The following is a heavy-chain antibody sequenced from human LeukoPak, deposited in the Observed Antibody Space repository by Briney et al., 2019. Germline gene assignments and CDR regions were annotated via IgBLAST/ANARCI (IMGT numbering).Heavy chain of an antibody. J-gene: IGHJ3*02. CDR3: ARDRSAMIDAFDI. D-gene: IGHD3-22*01. CDR1: GFTFSNYW. CDR2: IKQDGSEK. Sequence: PGGSLRLSCAASGFTFSNYWMSWVRQAPGKGLEWVANIKQDGSEKYYVDSVKGRFTISRDNAKNSLYLQMNSLRAEDTAVYYCARDRSAMIDAFDIWGQGTMVTVSS. V-gene: IGHV3-7*01.